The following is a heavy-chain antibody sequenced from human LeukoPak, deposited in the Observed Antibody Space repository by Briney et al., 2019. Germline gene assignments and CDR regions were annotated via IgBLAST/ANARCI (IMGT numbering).Heavy chain of an antibody. D-gene: IGHD1-26*01. Sequence: GGSLRLSCAASGFTFSSYGMHWVRQAPGKGLVWVSRITDDASTTYADSVKGRFTISRDNAKNILYLQMNSLRAEDTAVYYCVRDRVGPDYWGQGTLVTVSS. V-gene: IGHV3-74*03. CDR3: VRDRVGPDY. J-gene: IGHJ4*02. CDR1: GFTFSSYG. CDR2: ITDDAST.